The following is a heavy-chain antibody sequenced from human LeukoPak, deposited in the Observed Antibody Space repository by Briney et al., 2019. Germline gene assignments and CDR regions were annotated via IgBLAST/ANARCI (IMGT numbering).Heavy chain of an antibody. CDR3: ARDSITGDNSLDF. D-gene: IGHD7-27*01. Sequence: PGRSLRLSCAASGFTFSTYGMQWVRQAPGKGLEWVAVIVGDGSKAHCADSVRGRITVSRDNSKNTLYLQMNSLRAEDTAVYYCARDSITGDNSLDFWGRGTLVTVSS. CDR1: GFTFSTYG. V-gene: IGHV3-33*05. J-gene: IGHJ4*02. CDR2: IVGDGSKA.